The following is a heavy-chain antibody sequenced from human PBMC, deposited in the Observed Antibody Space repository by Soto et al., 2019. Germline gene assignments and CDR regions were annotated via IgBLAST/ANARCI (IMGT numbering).Heavy chain of an antibody. CDR3: ARDPRDSEYAIFDY. Sequence: ESGGDLVQPGGSLRLSCEASGFTFSNYWMSWVRQTPGKGLEWVANIKKDGSGKYYVDSVKGRFTISRDNAKNSLFLQMNSLRAEDTAVYYCARDPRDSEYAIFDYWGQGTLVTVSS. J-gene: IGHJ4*02. V-gene: IGHV3-7*05. D-gene: IGHD1-26*01. CDR1: GFTFSNYW. CDR2: IKKDGSGK.